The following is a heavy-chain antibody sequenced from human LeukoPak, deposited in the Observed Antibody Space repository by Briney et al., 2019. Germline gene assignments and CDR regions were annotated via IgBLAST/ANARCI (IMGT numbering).Heavy chain of an antibody. Sequence: GRSLRLSCAASGFTFNIYSMNWVRQAPGKGLEWVSYIDSGSGSIYYADSVKGRFTISRDNAKNSLYLQMNSLRDEDTAVYYCARETPKFDYWGQGILVTVSS. J-gene: IGHJ4*02. CDR2: IDSGSGSI. V-gene: IGHV3-48*02. CDR3: ARETPKFDY. CDR1: GFTFNIYS.